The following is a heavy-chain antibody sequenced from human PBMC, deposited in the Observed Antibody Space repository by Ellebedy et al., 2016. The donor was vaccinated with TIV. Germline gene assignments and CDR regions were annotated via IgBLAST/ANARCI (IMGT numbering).Heavy chain of an antibody. CDR3: ARAWGGNSEGAFDI. CDR1: GYTFTNYG. J-gene: IGHJ3*02. CDR2: ISAYNGNT. V-gene: IGHV1-18*01. D-gene: IGHD4-23*01. Sequence: AASVKVSCKASGYTFTNYGISWVRQAPGQGLEWMGWISAYNGNTKYTQKFQGRVSMTTDTSTSTAYMELRSLRSDDTAVYYCARAWGGNSEGAFDIWGQGTMVTVSS.